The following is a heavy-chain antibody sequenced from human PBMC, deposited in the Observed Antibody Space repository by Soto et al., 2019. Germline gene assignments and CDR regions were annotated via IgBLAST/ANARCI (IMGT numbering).Heavy chain of an antibody. Sequence: EVQLVESGGGLVKPGGSLRLSCAASGFTFSSYSMNWVRQAPGKGLEWVSSISSSSSYIYYEESVKGRFTISRDNAKNSLYLQMNSLSAEATAVYYCAREDTVTTYYFDYWGQGTLVTVSS. CDR2: ISSSSSYI. D-gene: IGHD5-12*01. J-gene: IGHJ4*02. V-gene: IGHV3-21*01. CDR3: AREDTVTTYYFDY. CDR1: GFTFSSYS.